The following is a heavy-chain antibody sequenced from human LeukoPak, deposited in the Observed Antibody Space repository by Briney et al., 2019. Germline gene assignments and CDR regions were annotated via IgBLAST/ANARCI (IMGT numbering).Heavy chain of an antibody. CDR1: GFTFSKFG. J-gene: IGHJ4*02. CDR3: AKARGEYCSGGSCYIDY. D-gene: IGHD2-15*01. Sequence: GGSLRLSCAASGFTFSKFGMHWVRQAPGKGLEWVGVIAYDGSNKYYTESVKGRFTISRDNSKNTLYLQTNSLRAEDTAVYYCAKARGEYCSGGSCYIDYWGQGTLVTVSS. CDR2: IAYDGSNK. V-gene: IGHV3-30*18.